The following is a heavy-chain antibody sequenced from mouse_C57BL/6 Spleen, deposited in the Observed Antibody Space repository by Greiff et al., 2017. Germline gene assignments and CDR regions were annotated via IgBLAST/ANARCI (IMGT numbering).Heavy chain of an antibody. V-gene: IGHV1-55*01. CDR2: IYPGSGGT. Sequence: VQLQQPGAELVKPGASVKMSCTASGYTFTSYWIPWVKQRPEQGLEWIGDIYPGSGGTNYTEKFQGKATLTVDTSSSTAYMQLSSLTSEDSAVYYCARGGYDDYDVNYFDYGGQGTTLTVSS. CDR1: GYTFTSYW. CDR3: ARGGYDDYDVNYFDY. J-gene: IGHJ2*01. D-gene: IGHD2-4*01.